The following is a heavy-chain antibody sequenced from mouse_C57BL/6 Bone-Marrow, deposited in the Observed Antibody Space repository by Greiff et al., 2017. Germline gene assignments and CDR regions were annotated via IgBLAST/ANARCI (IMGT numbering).Heavy chain of an antibody. CDR3: ATSAMDY. J-gene: IGHJ4*01. V-gene: IGHV14-1*01. Sequence: EVQLVESGAELVRPGASVKLSCTASGFNIKDYYMNWVKQRPETGLEWIGRIDPEDGDTAYAPKFKGKATMTADKSSNTAYLQLSSLTSEDTAVYYCATSAMDYWGQGTSVTVSS. CDR2: IDPEDGDT. CDR1: GFNIKDYY.